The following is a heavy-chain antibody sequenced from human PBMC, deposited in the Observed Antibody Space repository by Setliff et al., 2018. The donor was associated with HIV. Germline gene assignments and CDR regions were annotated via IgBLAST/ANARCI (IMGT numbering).Heavy chain of an antibody. CDR2: IYYSGST. V-gene: IGHV4-39*01. Sequence: SETLSLTCTVSGGSISSGSYYWGWIRQPTGKGLEWIGSIYYSGSTSYNPSLQSRVTISVDTSKNLFSLRMISVTASDTAFYYCARQAIFGYYDSSGYLDDWGQGTLVTVSS. J-gene: IGHJ4*02. CDR1: GGSISSGSYY. CDR3: ARQAIFGYYDSSGYLDD. D-gene: IGHD3-22*01.